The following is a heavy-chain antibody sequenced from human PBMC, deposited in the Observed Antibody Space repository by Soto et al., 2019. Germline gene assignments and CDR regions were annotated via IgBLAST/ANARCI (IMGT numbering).Heavy chain of an antibody. Sequence: EVQLVESGGGLVQPGGSLRLSCAASGFTFSNYDMHWVRQATGKGLEWVSGIGIAGDTYYLGSVMGRFTITRENAKDSLYLQMNSLRAEDTAVYFCGVERSGFDAFDIWGQGTMVTVSS. J-gene: IGHJ3*02. V-gene: IGHV3-13*01. CDR2: IGIAGDT. D-gene: IGHD5-12*01. CDR1: GFTFSNYD. CDR3: GVERSGFDAFDI.